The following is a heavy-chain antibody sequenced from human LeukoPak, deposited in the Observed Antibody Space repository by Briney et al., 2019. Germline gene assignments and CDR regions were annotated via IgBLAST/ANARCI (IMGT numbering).Heavy chain of an antibody. CDR1: GYTFTSYG. CDR2: ISAYNGNT. J-gene: IGHJ4*02. Sequence: GASVKVSCKASGYTFTSYGISWVRQAPGQGLEWIGWISAYNGNTNYAQKLQGRVTMTTDTSTSTAYMELRSLRSDDTAVYYCARDRYLWFGGSALDYWGQGTLVTVSS. CDR3: ARDRYLWFGGSALDY. V-gene: IGHV1-18*01. D-gene: IGHD3-10*01.